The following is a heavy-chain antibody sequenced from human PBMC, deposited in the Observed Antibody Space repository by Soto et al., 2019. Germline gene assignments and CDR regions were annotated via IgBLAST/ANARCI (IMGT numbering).Heavy chain of an antibody. CDR2: IRSKAYGGTT. V-gene: IGHV3-49*03. CDR3: TRLGPRFAPLDSSGYPGLH. J-gene: IGHJ4*02. CDR1: GFTFGDYA. Sequence: GGSLRLSCTASGFTFGDYAMSWFRQAPGKGLEWVGFIRSKAYGGTTEYAASVKGRFTISRDDSKSIAYLQMNSLKTEDTAVYYCTRLGPRFAPLDSSGYPGLHWGQGTLVTVSS. D-gene: IGHD3-22*01.